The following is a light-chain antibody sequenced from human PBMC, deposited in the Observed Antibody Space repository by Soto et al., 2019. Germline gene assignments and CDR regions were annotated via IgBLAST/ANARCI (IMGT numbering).Light chain of an antibody. J-gene: IGKJ1*01. CDR1: QTISSW. CDR2: KAS. CDR3: QHYKSYSEA. Sequence: DIQMTQSPSTLSASVGDRVTLPCRASQTISSWLAWYQQKPGKAPKLLMYKASTLKSGVPSRFSGSGSGTEFTLTISSLQPDDFATYYCQHYKSYSEAFGQGTNVDI. V-gene: IGKV1-5*03.